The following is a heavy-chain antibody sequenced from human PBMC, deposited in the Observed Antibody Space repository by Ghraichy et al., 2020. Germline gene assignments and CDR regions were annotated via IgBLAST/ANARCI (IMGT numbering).Heavy chain of an antibody. D-gene: IGHD3-10*01. CDR3: ARRNTGNYYCFEY. CDR2: IGGSGSTT. J-gene: IGHJ4*02. Sequence: GVLNISCVASEFTFSSHVMSWVRQAPGKGLEWVSAIGGSGSTTYYADSVKGRFAISRDNSKNTLYLQMNSLRAEDTAVYYCARRNTGNYYCFEYWGQGTLVTVSS. V-gene: IGHV3-23*01. CDR1: EFTFSSHV.